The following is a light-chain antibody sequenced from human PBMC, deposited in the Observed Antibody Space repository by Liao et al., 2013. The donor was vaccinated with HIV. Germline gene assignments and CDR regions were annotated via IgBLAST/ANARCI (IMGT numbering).Light chain of an antibody. CDR3: QVWDSSSDHLV. CDR1: NIGDKG. CDR2: YDT. V-gene: IGLV3-21*01. J-gene: IGLJ1*01. Sequence: SYVLTQPPSVSVSPGKTARITCGGNNIGDKGVHWYQQKPGQAPTLVIYYDTNRPSGIPERFSGSNSGNTATLTISRVEAGDEADYYCQVWDSSSDHLVFGTGTKVTVL.